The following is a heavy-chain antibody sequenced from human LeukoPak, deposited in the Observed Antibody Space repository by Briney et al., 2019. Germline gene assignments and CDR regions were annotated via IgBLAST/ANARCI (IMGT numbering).Heavy chain of an antibody. CDR1: GGSISSYY. CDR2: INHSGST. CDR3: AKDPPRVVVVADPDY. Sequence: SETLSLTCTVSGGSISSYYWSWIRQPPGKGLEWIGEINHSGSTNYNPSLKSRVTISVDTSKNQFSLKLSSVTAADTAVYYCAKDPPRVVVVADPDYWGQGTLVTVSS. J-gene: IGHJ4*02. D-gene: IGHD2-15*01. V-gene: IGHV4-34*01.